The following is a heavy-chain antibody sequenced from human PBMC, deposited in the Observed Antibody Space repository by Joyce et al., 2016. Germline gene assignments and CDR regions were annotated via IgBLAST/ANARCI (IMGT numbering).Heavy chain of an antibody. Sequence: QVQLMESGGGVVQPGTSLRLSCRTSGFRMKSYGMHWVRQAPGKGMEWVAVIWHDGKNKDYADSVKGRFTVSRDNSKNTLSLEMSSLRADDTAVYHCARDRGSDDPIDYWGQGTLVTVSS. CDR1: GFRMKSYG. D-gene: IGHD2-15*01. V-gene: IGHV3-33*01. J-gene: IGHJ4*02. CDR2: IWHDGKNK. CDR3: ARDRGSDDPIDY.